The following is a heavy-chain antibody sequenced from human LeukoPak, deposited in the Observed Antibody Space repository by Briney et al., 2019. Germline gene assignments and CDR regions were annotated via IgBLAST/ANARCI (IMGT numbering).Heavy chain of an antibody. CDR1: GGSFSGYY. CDR3: ARRYYVWGSYASGTHFDY. CDR2: INHSGST. J-gene: IGHJ4*02. V-gene: IGHV4-34*01. D-gene: IGHD3-16*01. Sequence: SETLSLTCAVYGGSFSGYYWSWIRQPPGKGLEWIGEINHSGSTNYNPSLKSRVTISVDTSKNQFSLKLSSVTAADTAVYYCARRYYVWGSYASGTHFDYWGQGTLVTVSS.